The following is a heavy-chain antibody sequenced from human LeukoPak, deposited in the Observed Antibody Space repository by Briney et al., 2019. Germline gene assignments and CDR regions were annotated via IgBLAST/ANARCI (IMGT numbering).Heavy chain of an antibody. J-gene: IGHJ6*02. CDR3: ARRHILTGYPNYYYYGMDV. Sequence: GGSLRLSCAASGFTFSDYYMSWIRQAPGKGLEWVSYISSSGSTIYYPDSVKGRFTISRDNAKNSLYLQMNSLRAEDTAVYYCARRHILTGYPNYYYYGMDVWGQGTTVTVSS. D-gene: IGHD3-9*01. V-gene: IGHV3-11*01. CDR1: GFTFSDYY. CDR2: ISSSGSTI.